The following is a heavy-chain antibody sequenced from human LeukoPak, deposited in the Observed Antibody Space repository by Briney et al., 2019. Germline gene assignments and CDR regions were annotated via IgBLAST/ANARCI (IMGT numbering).Heavy chain of an antibody. D-gene: IGHD2-2*01. Sequence: PSETLSLTCTVSGGSISSGSYYWSWIRQPAGKGLEWIGRIYTSGSTNYNPSLKSRVTISVDTSKNQFSLKLSSVTAVDTAVYYCARGVVVPAAPLLGWFDPWGQGTLVTVSS. CDR2: IYTSGST. CDR3: ARGVVVPAAPLLGWFDP. J-gene: IGHJ5*02. V-gene: IGHV4-61*02. CDR1: GGSISSGSYY.